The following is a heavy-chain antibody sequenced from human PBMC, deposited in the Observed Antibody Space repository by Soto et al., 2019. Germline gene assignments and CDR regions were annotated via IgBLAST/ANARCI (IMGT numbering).Heavy chain of an antibody. CDR3: ARASDDSSGYYPYYYYYGMDV. CDR2: ISYDGSNK. D-gene: IGHD3-22*01. Sequence: GGSLRLSCAASGFTFSSYAMHWVRQAPGKGLEWVAVISYDGSNKYYADSVKGRFTISRDNSKNTLYLQMNSLRAEDTAVYYCARASDDSSGYYPYYYYYGMDVWGQGTMVTVSS. J-gene: IGHJ6*02. V-gene: IGHV3-30*04. CDR1: GFTFSSYA.